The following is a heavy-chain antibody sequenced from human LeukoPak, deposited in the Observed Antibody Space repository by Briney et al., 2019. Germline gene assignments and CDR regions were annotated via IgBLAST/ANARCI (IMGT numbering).Heavy chain of an antibody. D-gene: IGHD4-17*01. CDR1: GFTFDDYG. Sequence: GGSLRLSCAASGFTFDDYGMIWVRHVAGKGLEWVAGIDWNGGSPRYADSVKGRFTISRDNAKNFLYLQMNSLRVEDTALYYCARRMTTVTTRYFDLWGRGTLVTVSS. CDR2: IDWNGGSP. J-gene: IGHJ2*01. CDR3: ARRMTTVTTRYFDL. V-gene: IGHV3-20*04.